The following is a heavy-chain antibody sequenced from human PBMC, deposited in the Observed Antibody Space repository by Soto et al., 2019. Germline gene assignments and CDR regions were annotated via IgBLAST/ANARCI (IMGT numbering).Heavy chain of an antibody. CDR3: ARDASMEVRIDY. D-gene: IGHD3-22*01. J-gene: IGHJ4*02. CDR2: IWYDGSNK. CDR1: GFTFSSYG. V-gene: IGHV3-33*01. Sequence: QVQLVESGGGVVQPGRSLRLSCAASGFTFSSYGMHWVRQGPSKGLEWVAVIWYDGSNKYYADSVKGRFTISRDNSKNTLYLQMNGLRAEDTAVYYYARDASMEVRIDYWGQGTLVTVSS.